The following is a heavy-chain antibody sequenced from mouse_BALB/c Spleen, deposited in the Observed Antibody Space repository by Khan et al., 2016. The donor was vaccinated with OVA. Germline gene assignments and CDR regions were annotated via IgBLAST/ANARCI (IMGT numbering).Heavy chain of an antibody. Sequence: VQLQQSGAELARPGASVKMSCKASGYTFTSYTIHWIKERPGQGLEWIGYINPSNGYTNYNQKFKDKATLTTDKSSTTAYLQRSSRTSDDSAVYNCVRDGAYHRNDGWFAYWGQGTLVTVSA. D-gene: IGHD2-14*01. CDR2: INPSNGYT. CDR1: GYTFTSYT. V-gene: IGHV1-4*01. CDR3: VRDGAYHRNDGWFAY. J-gene: IGHJ3*01.